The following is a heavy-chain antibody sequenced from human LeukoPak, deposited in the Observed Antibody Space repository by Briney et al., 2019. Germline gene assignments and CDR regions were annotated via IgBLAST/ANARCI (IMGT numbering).Heavy chain of an antibody. D-gene: IGHD6-19*01. CDR2: IGPTGTDR. V-gene: IGHV3-23*01. CDR3: AKGASSGWYYHFDY. CDR1: GFTFSSCG. Sequence: TGGSLRLSCAASGFTFSSCGFNWVRQAPGKGLEWVSSIGPTGTDRYYADSVRGRFTISRDNSKNTLYLQMNSLRAEDTAVYYCAKGASSGWYYHFDYWGQGTLVTVSS. J-gene: IGHJ4*02.